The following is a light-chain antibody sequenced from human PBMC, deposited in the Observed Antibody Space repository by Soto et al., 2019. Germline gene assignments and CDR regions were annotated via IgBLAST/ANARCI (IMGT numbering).Light chain of an antibody. CDR2: LNSDGSH. CDR3: QTWGTGIVV. CDR1: SGHSSYA. J-gene: IGLJ2*01. Sequence: QPVLTQSPSASASLGASVKLTCTLSSGHSSYAIAWHQQQPEKGPRYLMKLNSDGSHSKGDGIPHRFSGSSSGAARYLTISSLQSEDEADYYCQTWGTGIVVFGGGTKLTVL. V-gene: IGLV4-69*01.